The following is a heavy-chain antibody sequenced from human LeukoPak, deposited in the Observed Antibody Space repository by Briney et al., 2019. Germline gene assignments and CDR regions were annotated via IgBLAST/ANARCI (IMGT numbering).Heavy chain of an antibody. CDR1: GFTFSSYW. J-gene: IGHJ4*02. CDR2: ISYDGSNK. V-gene: IGHV3-30*18. D-gene: IGHD5-18*01. Sequence: PGGSLRLSCAASGFTFSSYWMSWVRQAPGKGLEWVAVISYDGSNKYYADSVKGRFTISRDNSKNTLYLQMNSLRAEDTAVYYCAKPFWDSYGRGGTDYWGQGTLVTVSS. CDR3: AKPFWDSYGRGGTDY.